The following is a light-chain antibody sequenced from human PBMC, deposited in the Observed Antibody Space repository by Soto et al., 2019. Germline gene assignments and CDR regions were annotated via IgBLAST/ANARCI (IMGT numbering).Light chain of an antibody. V-gene: IGLV4-69*01. CDR1: SGHSSYA. J-gene: IGLJ1*01. CDR3: QTWGTGIHYV. CDR2: LNSDGSH. Sequence: QSVLTQSPSASASLGASVKLTCTLSSGHSSYAIAWHQQQPEKGPRYLMKLNSDGSHSKGDGIPDRFSGSSSGAERYLTISSLQSEDEADCYCQTWGTGIHYVFGTGTKLTVL.